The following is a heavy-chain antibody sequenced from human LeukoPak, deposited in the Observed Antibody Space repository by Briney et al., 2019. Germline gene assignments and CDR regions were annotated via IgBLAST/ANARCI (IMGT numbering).Heavy chain of an antibody. V-gene: IGHV1-18*01. D-gene: IGHD2-2*01. Sequence: GASVNVSYKPSGYTFTSYGIIWVRQAPGHGLEGMGWISAYNGNTNYAQKLQHRVTMTPDTSTSTAYMELRSLISDVTAVYYCARDLGYCSRTSCYRNWFDPWGQGTLVTVSS. J-gene: IGHJ5*02. CDR3: ARDLGYCSRTSCYRNWFDP. CDR1: GYTFTSYG. CDR2: ISAYNGNT.